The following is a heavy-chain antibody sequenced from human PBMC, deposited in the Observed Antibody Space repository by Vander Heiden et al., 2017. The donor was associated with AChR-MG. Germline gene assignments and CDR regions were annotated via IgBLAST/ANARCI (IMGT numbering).Heavy chain of an antibody. V-gene: IGHV3-23*01. CDR2: ISGSGGRT. J-gene: IGHJ4*02. CDR3: AKDGADYGDYGFDY. D-gene: IGHD4-17*01. Sequence: EVQLLESGGGLVQPGGSLRLSCAASGFTFRSYAMGWVRQAPGKGLEWVSAISGSGGRTYYADSVKGRFTISRDNSKNTLYLQMNSLRAEDTAVYYCAKDGADYGDYGFDYWGQGTLVTVSS. CDR1: GFTFRSYA.